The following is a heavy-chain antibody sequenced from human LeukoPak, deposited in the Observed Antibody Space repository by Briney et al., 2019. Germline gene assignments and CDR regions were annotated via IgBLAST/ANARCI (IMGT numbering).Heavy chain of an antibody. Sequence: SETLSLTCAVYGGSFSGYYWSWIRQHPGKGLEWIGYIYYSGSTYYNPSLKSRVTISVDTSKNQFSLKLSSVTAADTAVYYCARSGGNSYWPLPFDIWGQGTMVTVSS. J-gene: IGHJ3*02. CDR3: ARSGGNSYWPLPFDI. CDR2: IYYSGST. CDR1: GGSFSGYY. D-gene: IGHD4-23*01. V-gene: IGHV4-31*11.